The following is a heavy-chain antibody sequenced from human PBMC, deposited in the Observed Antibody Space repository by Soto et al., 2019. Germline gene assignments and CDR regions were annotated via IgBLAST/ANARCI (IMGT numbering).Heavy chain of an antibody. CDR2: ISYDGSNK. CDR1: GFSLSNYF. Sequence: HVQLVESGGGVVQPGRSLRLSCAASGFSLSNYFMNWVRQAPGKGLEWVAIISYDGSNKNYADSVKGRFTISRDNSKNTLYVQMNSMRAEDTAVYRCARGDNYYGMDVWGQGTTVTVSS. J-gene: IGHJ6*02. D-gene: IGHD2-15*01. V-gene: IGHV3-30-3*01. CDR3: ARGDNYYGMDV.